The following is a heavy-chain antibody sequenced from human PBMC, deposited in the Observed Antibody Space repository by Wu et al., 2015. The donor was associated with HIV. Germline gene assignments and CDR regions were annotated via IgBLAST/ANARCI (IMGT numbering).Heavy chain of an antibody. CDR1: GYTFTSYY. CDR3: ARVGSSGYYYGAFDI. Sequence: QVQLVQSGAEVKKPGASVKVSCKASGYTFTSYYMHWVRQAPGQGLEWMGIINPSGGSTSYAQKFQGRVTMTRDTSISTAYMELSRLRSDDTAVYYCARVGSSGYYYGAFDIWGQGTMVTVSS. V-gene: IGHV1-46*01. J-gene: IGHJ3*02. D-gene: IGHD3-22*01. CDR2: INPSGGST.